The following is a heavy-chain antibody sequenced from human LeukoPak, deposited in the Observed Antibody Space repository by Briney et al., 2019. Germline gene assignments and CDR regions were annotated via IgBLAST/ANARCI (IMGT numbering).Heavy chain of an antibody. J-gene: IGHJ6*04. D-gene: IGHD3-10*02. CDR2: ISSSGSTI. Sequence: GGSLRLSCAASGFTLSSYEMNWIRQAPGKGLEWVSYISSSGSTIYYADSVKGRFTISRDNAKNSLYLQMNSLRAEDTAVYYCAELGITMIGGVWGKGTTVTISS. CDR1: GFTLSSYE. CDR3: AELGITMIGGV. V-gene: IGHV3-48*03.